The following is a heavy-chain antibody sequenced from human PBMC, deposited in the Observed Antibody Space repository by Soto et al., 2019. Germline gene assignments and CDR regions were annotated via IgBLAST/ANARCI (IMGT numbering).Heavy chain of an antibody. CDR2: INHSGST. J-gene: IGHJ4*02. D-gene: IGHD3-16*01. CDR3: ARGPLGGGALSQLRSFDY. CDR1: GGSFSGYY. V-gene: IGHV4-34*01. Sequence: HVQLQQWGAGLLKPSETLSLTCAVYGGSFSGYYWSWIRQPPGKGLEWIGEINHSGSTNYNPSLKSRVTISADTSKNKFSLKLSSVTAADTAVYYCARGPLGGGALSQLRSFDYWGQGTMVTVSS.